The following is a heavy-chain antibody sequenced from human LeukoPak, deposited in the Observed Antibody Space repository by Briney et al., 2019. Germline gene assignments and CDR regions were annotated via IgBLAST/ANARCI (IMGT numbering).Heavy chain of an antibody. V-gene: IGHV4-39*01. CDR2: IYCSGST. CDR3: ARLNKEWELLGGGFFDY. J-gene: IGHJ4*02. Sequence: PSETLSLTCTVSGGSISSSSYYWGWIRQPPGKGLEWIGSIYCSGSTYYNPSLKSRVTISVDTSKNQFSLKLSSVTAADTAVYYCARLNKEWELLGGGFFDYWGQGTLVTVSS. CDR1: GGSISSSSYY. D-gene: IGHD1-26*01.